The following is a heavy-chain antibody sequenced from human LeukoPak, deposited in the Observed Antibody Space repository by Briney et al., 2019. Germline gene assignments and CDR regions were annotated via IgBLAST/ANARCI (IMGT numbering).Heavy chain of an antibody. Sequence: GGSLRLSCAASGFTFDDYTMHRVRQAPGKALEWVSLISWDGGSTYYADSVKGRFTISRDNSKNSLYLQMNSLRTEDTALYYCAKGVDGGIAARYYGMDVWGQGTTVTVSS. V-gene: IGHV3-43*01. CDR3: AKGVDGGIAARYYGMDV. CDR1: GFTFDDYT. CDR2: ISWDGGST. J-gene: IGHJ6*02. D-gene: IGHD6-6*01.